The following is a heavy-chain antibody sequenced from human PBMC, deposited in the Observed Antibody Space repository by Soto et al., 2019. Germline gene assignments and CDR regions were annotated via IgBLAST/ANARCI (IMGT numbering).Heavy chain of an antibody. J-gene: IGHJ1*01. D-gene: IGHD2-2*01. V-gene: IGHV4-59*01. Sequence: KPCENLSITCTVSGGSISSYYWSWIRQPPGKGLEWIGYIYYSGSTNYNPSLKSRVTISVDTSKNQFSLKLSSVTAADTAVYYCERAIVVVPGDYNLFASRGQGSLDTVSA. CDR1: GGSISSYY. CDR3: ERAIVVVPGDYNLFAS. CDR2: IYYSGST.